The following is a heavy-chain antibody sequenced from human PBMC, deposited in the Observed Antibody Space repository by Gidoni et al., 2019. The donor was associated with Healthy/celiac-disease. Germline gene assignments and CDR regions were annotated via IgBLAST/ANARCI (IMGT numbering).Heavy chain of an antibody. CDR3: AKDKTVAGNTGPIDY. Sequence: EVQLVESGGGLVQPGRSLRLSCAAAGFTFDDYAMHWVRQAPGKGLEWVSGISWNSGSIGYADSVKGRFTISRDNAKNSLYLQMNSLRAEDTALYYCAKDKTVAGNTGPIDYWGQGTLVTVSS. CDR2: ISWNSGSI. J-gene: IGHJ4*02. D-gene: IGHD6-19*01. CDR1: GFTFDDYA. V-gene: IGHV3-9*01.